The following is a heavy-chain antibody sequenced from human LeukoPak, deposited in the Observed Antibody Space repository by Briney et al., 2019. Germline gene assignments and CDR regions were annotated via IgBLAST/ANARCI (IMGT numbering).Heavy chain of an antibody. J-gene: IGHJ6*03. CDR2: IIPIFGTA. V-gene: IGHV1-69*06. CDR3: ARVGSDYVWGSEEPRYYYYYMDV. D-gene: IGHD3-16*01. CDR1: GGTFSSYA. Sequence: SAKVSCKASGGTFSSYAISWVRQAPGQGLEWMGGIIPIFGTANYAQKFQGRVTITADKSTSTAYMELSSLRSEDTAVYYCARVGSDYVWGSEEPRYYYYYMDVWGKGTTVTVSS.